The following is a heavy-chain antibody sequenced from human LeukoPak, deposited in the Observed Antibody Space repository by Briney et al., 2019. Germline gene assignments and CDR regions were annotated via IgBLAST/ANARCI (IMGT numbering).Heavy chain of an antibody. CDR3: ARAPFRPGRGYNGYEFDS. CDR1: GYTFTSYG. Sequence: ASVKVSCKASGYTFTSYGITWVRQAPGQGLEWMGWISPYNGNTNYAQKFQGRVTMTRHTSISTAYMELSSLRSEDTAVYYCARAPFRPGRGYNGYEFDSWGQGTLVTVSS. J-gene: IGHJ5*01. D-gene: IGHD5-12*01. V-gene: IGHV1-18*01. CDR2: ISPYNGNT.